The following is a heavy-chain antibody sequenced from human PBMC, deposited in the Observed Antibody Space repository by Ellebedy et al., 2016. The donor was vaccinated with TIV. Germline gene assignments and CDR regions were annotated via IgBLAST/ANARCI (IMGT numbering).Heavy chain of an antibody. J-gene: IGHJ4*02. CDR2: IVGSGS. Sequence: GESLKISCAASGFTFSPYAMSWVRQAPGKGLEWVSGIVGSGSQKYADSVKGRFTISRDNSKNTLYRQMNSLRAEDTAVYYCAREWGRSAATFDYWGQGTLVTVSS. CDR1: GFTFSPYA. CDR3: AREWGRSAATFDY. V-gene: IGHV3-23*01. D-gene: IGHD3-16*01.